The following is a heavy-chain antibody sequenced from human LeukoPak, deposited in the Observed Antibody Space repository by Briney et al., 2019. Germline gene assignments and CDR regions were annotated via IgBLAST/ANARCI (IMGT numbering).Heavy chain of an antibody. CDR3: ARIGSGYAGDFDY. Sequence: GRSLRLSCAASGFTFSSYWMHWVRQAPGKGLVWVSRINSDGSSTSYADSVKGRFTISRDNAKNTLYLQMNSLRAADTAVYYCARIGSGYAGDFDYWGQGTLVTVSS. J-gene: IGHJ4*02. D-gene: IGHD5-12*01. V-gene: IGHV3-74*01. CDR2: INSDGSST. CDR1: GFTFSSYW.